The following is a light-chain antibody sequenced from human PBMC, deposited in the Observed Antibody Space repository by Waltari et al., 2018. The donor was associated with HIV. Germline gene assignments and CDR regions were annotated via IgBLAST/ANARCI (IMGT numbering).Light chain of an antibody. J-gene: IGKJ2*01. CDR1: QTVSNY. Sequence: EIVLTQSPGTLSLSPGERVTFSCRAIQTVSNYLAWYQQKAGQAPRLLIYGASTRATGIPDRFSGSGSGTDFTLTISRLEPEDFAVYYCQQYGSSRPNTFGQGTKLEIK. CDR2: GAS. CDR3: QQYGSSRPNT. V-gene: IGKV3-20*01.